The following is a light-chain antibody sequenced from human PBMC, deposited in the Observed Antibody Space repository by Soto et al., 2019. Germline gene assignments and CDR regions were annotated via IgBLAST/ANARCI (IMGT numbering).Light chain of an antibody. V-gene: IGLV2-14*01. CDR1: SSDVGGYNY. Sequence: QSALTQPASVSGSPGQSITISCTGTSSDVGGYNYVSWYQQHPGKAPKLMIYDVSNRHSGVSNRFSGSKSGNTASLTISGLQDEDEADYYCSSYATGGSLVFGGGTKVTVL. J-gene: IGLJ2*01. CDR3: SSYATGGSLV. CDR2: DVS.